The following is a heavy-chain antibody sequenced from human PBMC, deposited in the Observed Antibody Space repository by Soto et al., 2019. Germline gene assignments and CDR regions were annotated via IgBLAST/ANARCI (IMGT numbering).Heavy chain of an antibody. Sequence: EVQLVESGGGLVKPGGSLRLSCAASGFTFSTYSINWVRQAPGKGLEWVASISSSADYIYYADSVKGRFTISRDNAQNSVFLQMNSLRAEDTAVYFCARDSHTRQQGMDVWGHGTTVTVSS. CDR2: ISSSADYI. CDR3: ARDSHTRQQGMDV. V-gene: IGHV3-21*02. J-gene: IGHJ6*02. CDR1: GFTFSTYS.